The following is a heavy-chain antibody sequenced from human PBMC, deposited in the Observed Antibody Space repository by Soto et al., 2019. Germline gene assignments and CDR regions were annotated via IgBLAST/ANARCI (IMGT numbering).Heavy chain of an antibody. Sequence: SETLSLTCTVSGVSIRSTTYYWGWIRQPPGKGLEWIGTIYFSGTTYYNPSLKSRVTISVDTSKNQFSLKLSSVTAADTAVYYCARLGGYCSSTSCYGYYGMDVWGQGTTVTVSS. V-gene: IGHV4-39*01. J-gene: IGHJ6*02. D-gene: IGHD2-2*01. CDR3: ARLGGYCSSTSCYGYYGMDV. CDR1: GVSIRSTTYY. CDR2: IYFSGTT.